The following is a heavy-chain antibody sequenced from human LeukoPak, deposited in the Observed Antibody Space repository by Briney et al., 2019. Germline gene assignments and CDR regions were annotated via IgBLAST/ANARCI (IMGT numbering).Heavy chain of an antibody. D-gene: IGHD3-10*01. V-gene: IGHV4-39*07. CDR1: GGSISSSSYY. Sequence: KPSETLSLTCTVSGGSISSSSYYWGWIRQPPGKGLEWIGSIYYSGSTYYNPSLKSRVTISVDTSKNQFSLKLSSVTAADTAVYYCARDLPYRGVPLAENYWGQGTLVTVSS. CDR2: IYYSGST. J-gene: IGHJ4*02. CDR3: ARDLPYRGVPLAENY.